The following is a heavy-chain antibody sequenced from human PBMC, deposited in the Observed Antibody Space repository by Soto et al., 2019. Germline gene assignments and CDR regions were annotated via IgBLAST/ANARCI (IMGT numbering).Heavy chain of an antibody. CDR1: GFTFSRYW. J-gene: IGHJ4*02. Sequence: EVQLVESGGGLVQPGGSLRLSFAASGFTFSRYWMHWVRPVPGKWLVWVSRIKSDGSSTSYADSVKGRFTISRDNAKNTLYLQMNSLRAEDTAVYYCTRPRYDSSGTPFDYWGQGTLVTVSS. CDR3: TRPRYDSSGTPFDY. D-gene: IGHD3-22*01. V-gene: IGHV3-74*01. CDR2: IKSDGSST.